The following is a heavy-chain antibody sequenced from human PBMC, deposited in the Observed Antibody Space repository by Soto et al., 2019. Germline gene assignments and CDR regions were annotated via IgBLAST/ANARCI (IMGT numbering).Heavy chain of an antibody. V-gene: IGHV3-30*18. CDR1: GFTFSSYG. D-gene: IGHD6-13*01. CDR2: ISYDGSNK. J-gene: IGHJ6*02. CDR3: AKSNCPGYSSSWYLFGMDV. Sequence: QVQLVESGGGVVQPGRSLRLSCAASGFTFSSYGMHWVRQAPGKGLEWVAVISYDGSNKYYADSVKGRFTISRDNSKNTLYLQLNSQRAEDTAVYYSAKSNCPGYSSSWYLFGMDVWGQGTTVTVSS.